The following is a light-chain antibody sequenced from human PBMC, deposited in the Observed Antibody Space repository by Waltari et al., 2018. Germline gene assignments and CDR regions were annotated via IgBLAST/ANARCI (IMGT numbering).Light chain of an antibody. V-gene: IGKV2-29*03. CDR3: IQCIHLPFT. J-gene: IGKJ3*01. CDR2: LVS. Sequence: DIVMTQTPLSLPVTPGEPASISCRSSQSLLHNNGYTYLFWYLQKPGQSPQLLIYLVSVRASGVPDRVSGSGSGSKFTLTISRLEAEDVGVYYCIQCIHLPFTFGPGTKLEIK. CDR1: QSLLHNNGYTY.